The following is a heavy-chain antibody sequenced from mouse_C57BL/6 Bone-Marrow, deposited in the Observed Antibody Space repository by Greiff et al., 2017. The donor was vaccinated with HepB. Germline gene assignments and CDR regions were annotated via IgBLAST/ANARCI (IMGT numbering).Heavy chain of an antibody. Sequence: QVQLQQSGPELVKPGASVKISCKASGYAFSSSWMNWVKQRPGKGLEWIGRIYPGDGDTNYNGKFKGKATLTADKSSSTAYMQLNSLTSEDSAVYLCANIYYDYGDYWGQGTSVTVSS. D-gene: IGHD2-4*01. CDR3: ANIYYDYGDY. V-gene: IGHV1-82*01. CDR1: GYAFSSSW. J-gene: IGHJ4*01. CDR2: IYPGDGDT.